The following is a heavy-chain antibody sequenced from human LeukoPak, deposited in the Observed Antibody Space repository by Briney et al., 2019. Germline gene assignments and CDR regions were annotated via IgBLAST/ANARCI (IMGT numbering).Heavy chain of an antibody. Sequence: ASVKVSCKASGYTFTGSYMQWVRQAPGQGLEWMGRINPNTGGTNYAQKFLGRVTMTRDTSISTAYMELSRLRSDDTAVYYCAKETALDGDYSFDYWGQGTLVTVSS. D-gene: IGHD4-17*01. CDR1: GYTFTGSY. CDR3: AKETALDGDYSFDY. CDR2: INPNTGGT. V-gene: IGHV1-2*06. J-gene: IGHJ4*02.